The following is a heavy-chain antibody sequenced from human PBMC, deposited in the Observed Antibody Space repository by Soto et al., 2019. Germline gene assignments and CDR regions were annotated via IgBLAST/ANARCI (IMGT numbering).Heavy chain of an antibody. Sequence: QVQLVESGGGVVQPGRSLRLSCAASGFTFSSYAMHRVRQAPARGLEWVAVISYDGSNKYYADSVKGRFTISRDNSKNTLYLQMNGLRAEDTAVYYCARDSSPLDYWGQGTVVTVSS. V-gene: IGHV3-30-3*01. D-gene: IGHD6-13*01. CDR3: ARDSSPLDY. J-gene: IGHJ4*02. CDR2: ISYDGSNK. CDR1: GFTFSSYA.